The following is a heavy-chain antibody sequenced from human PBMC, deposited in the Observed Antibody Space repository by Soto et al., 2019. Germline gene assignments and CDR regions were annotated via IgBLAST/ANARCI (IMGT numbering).Heavy chain of an antibody. Sequence: QVQLVQSGAEVKKPGSSVKVSCKASGGTFSSYTISWVRQAPGQGLEWMGRIIPKLGIANYAQKSQGRVTITANKSTSTADMELSSLRSKDTAVYYCARRRDGYNGDHYSGQGTLVTVST. V-gene: IGHV1-69*02. CDR1: GGTFSSYT. D-gene: IGHD2-21*01. CDR3: ARRRDGYNGDHY. CDR2: IIPKLGIA. J-gene: IGHJ4*02.